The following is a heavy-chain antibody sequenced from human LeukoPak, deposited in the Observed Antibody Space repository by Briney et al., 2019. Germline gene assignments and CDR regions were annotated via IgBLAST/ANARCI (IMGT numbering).Heavy chain of an antibody. D-gene: IGHD6-13*01. CDR3: ARSHSSSFLDAFDI. Sequence: SSETLSLTCAVYGGSFSGYYWSWIRQPPGMGLEWIGEINHSGSTNNNPSLKSRVTISVDTTKNQCSLKMSSVTAADTAVYYCARSHSSSFLDAFDIWGQGTMVTVSS. CDR2: INHSGST. J-gene: IGHJ3*02. CDR1: GGSFSGYY. V-gene: IGHV4-34*01.